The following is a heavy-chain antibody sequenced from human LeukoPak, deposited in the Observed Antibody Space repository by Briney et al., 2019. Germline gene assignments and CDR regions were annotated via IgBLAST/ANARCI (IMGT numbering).Heavy chain of an antibody. Sequence: ASVKVSCKASGGTFSSYAISWVRQAPGQGLEWMGWISAYNGNTNYAQKLQGRVTMTTDTSTSTAYMELRSLRSDDTAVYYCARDPAVQWLARWYGMDVWGQGTTVTVSS. CDR1: GGTFSSYA. CDR2: ISAYNGNT. J-gene: IGHJ6*02. CDR3: ARDPAVQWLARWYGMDV. V-gene: IGHV1-18*01. D-gene: IGHD6-19*01.